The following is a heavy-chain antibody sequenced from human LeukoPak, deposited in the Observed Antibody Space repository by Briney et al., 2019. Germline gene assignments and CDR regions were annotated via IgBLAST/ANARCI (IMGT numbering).Heavy chain of an antibody. CDR2: ISFSGST. CDR3: ARHTSGSSLDY. J-gene: IGHJ4*02. Sequence: PSETLSLTCTVSGGSISSSGNFWAWIRQPPGKGLEWIATISFSGSTQYNPSLKSRVTISVDTSKNLFSLKLNSVTATDPAVYYCARHTSGSSLDYWGQGSLVTVSS. D-gene: IGHD2-2*01. CDR1: GGSISSSGNF. V-gene: IGHV4-39*01.